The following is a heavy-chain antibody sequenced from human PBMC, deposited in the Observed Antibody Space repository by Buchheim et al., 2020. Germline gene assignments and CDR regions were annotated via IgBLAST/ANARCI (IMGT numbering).Heavy chain of an antibody. CDR2: IETGGTGT. Sequence: EVQLVESGGGLVQPGGSLRLSCATSGFTFSMSWMHWVRQAPGKGLVWVSGIETGGTGTTYADSVRGRFTISRDNAKNTLYLQMNSLRAEDTAVYYCARDASLSFDYWGQGTL. CDR3: ARDASLSFDY. V-gene: IGHV3-74*03. J-gene: IGHJ4*02. CDR1: GFTFSMSW. D-gene: IGHD3-16*01.